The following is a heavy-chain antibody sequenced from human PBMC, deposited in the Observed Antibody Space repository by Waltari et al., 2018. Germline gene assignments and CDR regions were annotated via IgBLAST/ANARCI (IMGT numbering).Heavy chain of an antibody. D-gene: IGHD1-1*01. Sequence: QVQLVESGGGVVQSGRYLRLSCAASGFSLSKYAVHWVRPAPGKGLEWVGVTSPDGFNKYYADSVQGRFTISRDRSLQMSALRSEDTAVYYCARGGSDRAPLDYWGRGTLVTVSS. CDR2: TSPDGFNK. J-gene: IGHJ4*02. V-gene: IGHV3-30*15. CDR3: ARGGSDRAPLDY. CDR1: GFSLSKYA.